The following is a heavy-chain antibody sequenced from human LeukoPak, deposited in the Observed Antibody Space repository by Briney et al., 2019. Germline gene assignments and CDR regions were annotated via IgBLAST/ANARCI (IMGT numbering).Heavy chain of an antibody. CDR2: IYSGGST. Sequence: GGSLRLSCAASGFTVSSNYMSWVRQAPGKGLEWVSVIYSGGSTYYADSVKGRFTISRDNSKNTLYLQMNSLRAEDTAVYYCARDGHGNYDILTGYYYYGMDVWGQGTTVTVSS. J-gene: IGHJ6*02. D-gene: IGHD3-9*01. CDR3: ARDGHGNYDILTGYYYYGMDV. V-gene: IGHV3-66*01. CDR1: GFTVSSNY.